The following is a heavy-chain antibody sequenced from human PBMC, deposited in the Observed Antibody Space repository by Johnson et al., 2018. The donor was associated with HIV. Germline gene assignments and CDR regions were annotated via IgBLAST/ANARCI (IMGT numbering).Heavy chain of an antibody. CDR3: ARMTTTVSHHDAFDI. Sequence: QVQLVESGGGVVQPGRSLRLSCAASGFTFSTYAIHWVRQSPGYGLEWVAVISSDASEKYYADSVKGRFTVSRDNSKQTLNQDMNSLRAEDTAVYYCARMTTTVSHHDAFDIRGQGTMVTVSS. CDR1: GFTFSTYA. D-gene: IGHD4-17*01. CDR2: ISSDASEK. V-gene: IGHV3-30*04. J-gene: IGHJ3*02.